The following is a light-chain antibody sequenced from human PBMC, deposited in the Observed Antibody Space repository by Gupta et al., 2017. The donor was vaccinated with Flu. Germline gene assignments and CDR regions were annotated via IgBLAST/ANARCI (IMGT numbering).Light chain of an antibody. J-gene: IGKJ2*01. CDR1: QFISNY. CDR2: AAS. CDR3: QQNDPTPRYT. V-gene: IGKV1-39*01. Sequence: SFLSASVGDTVTISCRASQFISNYLNWYQHKPGTAPRLLIYAASRGFTGVPSRFSGGGSGTDFTLTISGLQGEDFAAYYCQQNDPTPRYTFGHGTKVE.